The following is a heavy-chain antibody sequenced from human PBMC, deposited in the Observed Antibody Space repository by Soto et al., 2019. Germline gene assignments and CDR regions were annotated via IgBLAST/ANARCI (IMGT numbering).Heavy chain of an antibody. D-gene: IGHD3-22*01. J-gene: IGHJ5*02. Sequence: SCAASGFTVSSYAMHWVRQAPGKGLEWVAVISYDGSNKYYADSVKGRFTISRDNSKNTLYLQMNSLRAEDTAVYYCARASYDSSGYYSWFDPWGQGTLVTVSS. CDR2: ISYDGSNK. V-gene: IGHV3-30-3*01. CDR3: ARASYDSSGYYSWFDP. CDR1: GFTVSSYA.